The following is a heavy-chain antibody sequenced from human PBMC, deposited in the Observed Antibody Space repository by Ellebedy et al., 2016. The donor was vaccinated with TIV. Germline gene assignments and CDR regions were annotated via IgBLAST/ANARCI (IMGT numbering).Heavy chain of an antibody. CDR1: GFDFSTYG. Sequence: GESLKISCVASGFDFSTYGIHWVRQAPGKGLEWVAYIWYDGSKEYYADSVKGRFTISRDNSTNTVYLEMNRLRAEDTAIYYCAAEAPSGYCSTSTCQNGMGVWGQGTTVTVSS. D-gene: IGHD2-2*01. CDR2: IWYDGSKE. J-gene: IGHJ6*02. V-gene: IGHV3-33*03. CDR3: AAEAPSGYCSTSTCQNGMGV.